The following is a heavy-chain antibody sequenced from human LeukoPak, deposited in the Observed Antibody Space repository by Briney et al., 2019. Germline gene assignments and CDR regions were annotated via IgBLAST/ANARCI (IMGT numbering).Heavy chain of an antibody. J-gene: IGHJ4*02. CDR2: INHSGST. CDR3: ARGAVGSGKQRKFSGWLVY. V-gene: IGHV4-34*01. D-gene: IGHD6-19*01. Sequence: SETLSLTCAVYGGSFSGYYWSWIRQPPGKGLEWIGEINHSGSTNYNPSLKSRVTISVDTSKNQFSLKLSSVTAADTAVYYCARGAVGSGKQRKFSGWLVYWGQGTLVTVSS. CDR1: GGSFSGYY.